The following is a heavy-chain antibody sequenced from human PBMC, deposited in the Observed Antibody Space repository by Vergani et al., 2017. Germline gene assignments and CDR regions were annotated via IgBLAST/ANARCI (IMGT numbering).Heavy chain of an antibody. D-gene: IGHD2-15*01. CDR2: ISSSGSTI. CDR3: ARGEIGYCSGGSCYGYYYYGMDV. CDR1: GFTFSSYA. J-gene: IGHJ6*02. V-gene: IGHV3-48*04. Sequence: EVQLLESGGGLVQPGGSLRLSCAASGFTFSSYAMSWVRQAPGKGLEWVSYISSSGSTIYYADSVKGRFTISRDNAKNSLYLQMNSLRAEDTAVYYCARGEIGYCSGGSCYGYYYYGMDVWGQGTTVTVSS.